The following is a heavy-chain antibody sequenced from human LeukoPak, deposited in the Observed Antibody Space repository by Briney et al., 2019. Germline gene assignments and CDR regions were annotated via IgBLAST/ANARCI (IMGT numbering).Heavy chain of an antibody. Sequence: SETLSLTCTVSGGSISFSSYYWGWIRQPPGKGLEWIGTIYDSGRTYYNPSLKSRVTISVDTSKNQFSLKLSSVTAADTAVYYCARVLGEEDLYYYYYMDVWGRGTTVTVSS. CDR2: IYDSGRT. V-gene: IGHV4-39*07. CDR3: ARVLGEEDLYYYYYMDV. CDR1: GGSISFSSYY. D-gene: IGHD3-16*01. J-gene: IGHJ6*03.